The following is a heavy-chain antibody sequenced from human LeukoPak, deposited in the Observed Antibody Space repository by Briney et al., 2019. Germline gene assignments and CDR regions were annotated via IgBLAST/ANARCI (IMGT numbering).Heavy chain of an antibody. CDR3: ARAYPTMVRGVNGFDY. Sequence: GGSLRLSCVASGFTFSSYEMNWVRQAPGKGLEWVSYISSSGSTIYYADSVKGRFTISRDNSKNTLYLQMNSLRAEDTAVYYCARAYPTMVRGVNGFDYWGQGTLVTVSS. V-gene: IGHV3-48*03. CDR2: ISSSGSTI. CDR1: GFTFSSYE. J-gene: IGHJ4*02. D-gene: IGHD3-10*01.